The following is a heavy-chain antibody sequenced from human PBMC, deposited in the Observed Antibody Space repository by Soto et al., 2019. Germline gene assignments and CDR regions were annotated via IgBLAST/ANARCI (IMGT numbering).Heavy chain of an antibody. CDR1: GFSLNNARVA. CDR2: IWSNDET. V-gene: IGHV2-26*01. CDR3: ARGLATKRYYFDY. J-gene: IGHJ4*02. Sequence: QVTLKESGPVVVKPTETLTLTCTVSGFSLNNARVAVSWIRQPPGKALEGLAHIWSNDETSDNTSLRSRLTISTDISKSQVFLTRTPMDPEDAATYYCARGLATKRYYFDYWGQGALVTVSS.